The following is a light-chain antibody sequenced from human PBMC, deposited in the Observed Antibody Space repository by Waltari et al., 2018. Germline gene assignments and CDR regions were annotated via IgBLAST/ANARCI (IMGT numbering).Light chain of an antibody. CDR1: SSHIGTNY. CDR2: ENT. V-gene: IGLV1-51*02. J-gene: IGLJ7*01. Sequence: QSVLTQPPSVSAAPGQRVTISCSGGSSHIGTNYVSWYRQFPGTAPKLLIYENTERPPGIPGRVSGSKSGTSATLDITGLQAGDEADYYCGTWDSSLSGAVFGGGTHLTVL. CDR3: GTWDSSLSGAV.